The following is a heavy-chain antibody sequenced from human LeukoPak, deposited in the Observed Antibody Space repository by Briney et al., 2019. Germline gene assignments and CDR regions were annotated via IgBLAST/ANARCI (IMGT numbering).Heavy chain of an antibody. J-gene: IGHJ4*02. CDR3: ARVPNYYDSSGGDLFDY. D-gene: IGHD3-22*01. V-gene: IGHV1-18*01. CDR2: ISAYNGNT. CDR1: GYTFTSYG. Sequence: ASVKVSCKASGYTFTSYGISWVRQAPGQGLEWMGWISAYNGNTNYAQKLQGRVTMTTDTSTSTAYMELRSLRSDDTAVYYCARVPNYYDSSGGDLFDYWGQGTLVTVSS.